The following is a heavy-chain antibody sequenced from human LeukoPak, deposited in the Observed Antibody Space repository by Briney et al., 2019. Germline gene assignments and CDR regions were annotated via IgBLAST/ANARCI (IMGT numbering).Heavy chain of an antibody. J-gene: IGHJ2*01. V-gene: IGHV4-59*01. Sequence: SETLSLTCTVSGXSISSYYGSWILQPPGKGLERIGYIYYSGSTNYNPSLKSRVTISVDTSKNQFSLKLSSVTAADTAVYYCARGYYDSSGYGYWYFDLWGRGTLVTVSS. CDR1: GXSISSYY. CDR2: IYYSGST. CDR3: ARGYYDSSGYGYWYFDL. D-gene: IGHD3-22*01.